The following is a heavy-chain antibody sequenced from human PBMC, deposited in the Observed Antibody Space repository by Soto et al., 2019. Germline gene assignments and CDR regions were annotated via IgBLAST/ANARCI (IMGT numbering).Heavy chain of an antibody. D-gene: IGHD5-12*01. CDR2: ISSSSSTI. J-gene: IGHJ6*02. CDR1: GFTFSSYS. CDR3: ARNSGYDEEIPYYYGMDV. V-gene: IGHV3-48*02. Sequence: VQLVESGGGVVQPGRSLRLSCVASGFTFSSYSMNWVRQAPGKGLEWVSYISSSSSTIYYADSVKGRFTISRDNDKNSLYLQMNSLRDEDTAVYYCARNSGYDEEIPYYYGMDVWGQGTTVTVSS.